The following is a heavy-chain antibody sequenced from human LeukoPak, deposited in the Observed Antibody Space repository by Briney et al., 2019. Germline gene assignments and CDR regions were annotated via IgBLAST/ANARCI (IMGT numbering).Heavy chain of an antibody. V-gene: IGHV1-2*06. CDR1: GYTFTGYY. Sequence: ASVKVSCKASGYTFTGYYMHWVRQAPGPGLEWMGRINPNSGGTNYAQKFQGRVTMTRDTSISTAYMELSRLRSDDTAAYYCARDKGPIFCGGDCSYFDYWGQGTLVTVSS. D-gene: IGHD2-21*02. J-gene: IGHJ4*02. CDR3: ARDKGPIFCGGDCSYFDY. CDR2: INPNSGGT.